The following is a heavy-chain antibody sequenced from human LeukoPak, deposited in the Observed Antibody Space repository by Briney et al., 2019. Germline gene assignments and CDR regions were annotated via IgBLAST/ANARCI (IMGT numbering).Heavy chain of an antibody. CDR2: INPNSGGT. Sequence: ASVKVSCKASGYTFTGYYMHWVRQAPGQGLEWMGWINPNSGGTKYAQKFQGRVTMTRDTSISTAYMELSRLRSDDTAVYYCAREEAVAGTTYYYYGMDVWGQGTTVTVSS. D-gene: IGHD6-19*01. J-gene: IGHJ6*02. V-gene: IGHV1-2*02. CDR3: AREEAVAGTTYYYYGMDV. CDR1: GYTFTGYY.